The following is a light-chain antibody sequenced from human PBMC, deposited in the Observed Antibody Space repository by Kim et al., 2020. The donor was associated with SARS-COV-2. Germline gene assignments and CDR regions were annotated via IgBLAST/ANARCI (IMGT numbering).Light chain of an antibody. CDR3: LAWANNTAV. V-gene: IGLV3-1*01. CDR1: KLGNKF. CDR2: QDT. Sequence: SVSPGQKASITCSGDKLGNKFASWFQQKPGQSPVLVIYQDTKRPSGIPERFSGSNSGNTATLTISGTQAIDEADFYCLAWANNTAVFGTGTKVTVL. J-gene: IGLJ1*01.